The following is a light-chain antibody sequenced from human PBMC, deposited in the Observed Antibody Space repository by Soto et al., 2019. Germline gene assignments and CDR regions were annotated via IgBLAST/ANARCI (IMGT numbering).Light chain of an antibody. CDR2: AAS. CDR1: QSIFSS. V-gene: IGKV1-39*01. J-gene: IGKJ5*01. CDR3: QQSYNSPPIT. Sequence: DIQMTQSPFSISASVGDRVTITCRAGQSIFSSLNWYQHKPGKAPKLMIYAASTLRSGVPSRFRGSGYGTDFALTISSLTPEDFANYYCQQSYNSPPITFGQGTRLEIK.